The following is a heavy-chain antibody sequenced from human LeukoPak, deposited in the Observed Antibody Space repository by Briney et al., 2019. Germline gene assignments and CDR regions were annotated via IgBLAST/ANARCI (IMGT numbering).Heavy chain of an antibody. CDR3: ARQIYSSGWSFNWFDP. V-gene: IGHV5-51*01. CDR1: GYSFTSYW. D-gene: IGHD6-19*01. J-gene: IGHJ5*02. Sequence: GGSLKISCKGSGYSFTSYWIGWVRQMPGKGLEWMGIIYPGDSDTRYSPSFQGQVTISADKSISTAYLQWSSLKASDTAMYYCARQIYSSGWSFNWFDPWGQGTLVTVSS. CDR2: IYPGDSDT.